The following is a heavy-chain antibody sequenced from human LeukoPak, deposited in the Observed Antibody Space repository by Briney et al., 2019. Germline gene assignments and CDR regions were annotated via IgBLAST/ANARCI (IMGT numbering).Heavy chain of an antibody. Sequence: SETLSLTCAVSGGSFSGYYWSWVRQPPGKGLEWIGEINHSGSTNYNPSLKSRVTISVDTSKNQFSLKLSSVTAADTAVYYCARASRYCSGGSCFIYWGQGTLVTVSS. CDR2: INHSGST. CDR1: GGSFSGYY. CDR3: ARASRYCSGGSCFIY. D-gene: IGHD2-15*01. J-gene: IGHJ4*02. V-gene: IGHV4-34*01.